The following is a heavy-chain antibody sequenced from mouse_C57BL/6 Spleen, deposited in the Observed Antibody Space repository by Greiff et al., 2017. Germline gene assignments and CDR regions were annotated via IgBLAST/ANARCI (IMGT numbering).Heavy chain of an antibody. Sequence: VQLQESGPELVKPGASVKISCKASGYAFSSSWMNWVKQRPGKGLEWIGRIYPGDGDTNYNGKFKGKATLTADKSSSTAYMQLSSLTSEDSAVYVCARGGLPHYFDYWGQGTTLTDSS. CDR1: GYAFSSSW. V-gene: IGHV1-82*01. CDR3: ARGGLPHYFDY. J-gene: IGHJ2*01. D-gene: IGHD2-2*01. CDR2: IYPGDGDT.